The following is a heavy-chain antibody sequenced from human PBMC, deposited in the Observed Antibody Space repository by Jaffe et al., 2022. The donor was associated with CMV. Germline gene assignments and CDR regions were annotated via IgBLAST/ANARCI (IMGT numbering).Heavy chain of an antibody. V-gene: IGHV3-7*01. CDR1: GFTFSSYW. CDR2: IKQDGSEK. Sequence: EVQLVESGGGLVQPGGSLRLSCAASGFTFSSYWMSWVRQAPGKGLEWVANIKQDGSEKYYVDSVKGRFTISRDNAKNSLYLQMNSLRAEDTAVYYCARVRGGWRWYFDLWGRGTLVTVSS. D-gene: IGHD6-19*01. CDR3: ARVRGGWRWYFDL. J-gene: IGHJ2*01.